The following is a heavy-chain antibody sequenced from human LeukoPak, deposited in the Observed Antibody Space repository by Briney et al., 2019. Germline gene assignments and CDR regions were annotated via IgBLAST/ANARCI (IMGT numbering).Heavy chain of an antibody. Sequence: PGRSLRLSCAASGFTFSSYAMSWVRQAPGKGLEWVSAISGSGGSTYYADSVKGRFTISRDNSKNTLYLQMNSLRAEDTAVYYCATGYQYYDYYYMDVWGKGTTVTISS. CDR3: ATGYQYYDYYYMDV. J-gene: IGHJ6*03. CDR2: ISGSGGST. D-gene: IGHD6-25*01. CDR1: GFTFSSYA. V-gene: IGHV3-23*01.